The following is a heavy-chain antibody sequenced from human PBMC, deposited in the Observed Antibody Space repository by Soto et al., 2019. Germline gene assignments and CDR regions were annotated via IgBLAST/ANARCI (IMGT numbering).Heavy chain of an antibody. V-gene: IGHV3-33*01. D-gene: IGHD3-16*02. CDR3: ARDHGIWGSYRGFDY. J-gene: IGHJ4*02. CDR2: IWYDGSNK. CDR1: GFTFSSYG. Sequence: PGGSLRLSCAASGFTFSSYGMHWVRQAPGKGLEWVAVIWYDGSNKYYADSVKGRFTISRDNSKNTLYLQMNSLRAEDTAVYYCARDHGIWGSYRGFDYWGQGTLVTVSS.